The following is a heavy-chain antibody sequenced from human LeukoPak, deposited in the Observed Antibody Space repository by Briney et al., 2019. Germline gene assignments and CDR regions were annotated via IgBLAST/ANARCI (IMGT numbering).Heavy chain of an antibody. D-gene: IGHD6-19*01. V-gene: IGHV1-46*01. CDR1: GYTFTSYY. Sequence: ATVRVSCKASGYTFTSYYMHWVRQAPGQGLEWMGIINPGGGSTSYAQKFQGRVTMTRDTSKSTVYMELSSLRSEDTAVYYCARCIAVAAPDGYWGQGTLVTVSS. CDR2: INPGGGST. J-gene: IGHJ4*02. CDR3: ARCIAVAAPDGY.